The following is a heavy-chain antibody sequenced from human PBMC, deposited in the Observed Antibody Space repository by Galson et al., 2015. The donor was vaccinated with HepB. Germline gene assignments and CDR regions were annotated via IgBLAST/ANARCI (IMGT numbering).Heavy chain of an antibody. CDR3: ARLYTYWYFDL. CDR2: ISYDGSYK. D-gene: IGHD2-8*01. Sequence: SLRLSCAASAFIFSSYPMHWVRQAPGKGLEWVAFISYDGSYKYYADPVKGRFTISRDNSKNTLYLQMNSLRAEDTAVYYCARLYTYWYFDLWGRGTLVTVSS. V-gene: IGHV3-30*04. J-gene: IGHJ2*01. CDR1: AFIFSSYP.